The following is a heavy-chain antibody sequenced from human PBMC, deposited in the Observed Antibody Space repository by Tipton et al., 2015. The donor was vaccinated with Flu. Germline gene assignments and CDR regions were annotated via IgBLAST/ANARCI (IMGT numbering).Heavy chain of an antibody. CDR1: GGSISSYY. V-gene: IGHV4-59*01. CDR3: ARDGPNYYYYGMDV. Sequence: TLSLTCTVSGGSISSYYWSWIRQPPGKGLEWIGYIYYSGSTNYSPSLKSRVTISVDTSKNQFSLKPSSVTAADTAVYYCARDGPNYYYYGMDVWGQGTPVTVSS. J-gene: IGHJ6*02. CDR2: IYYSGST.